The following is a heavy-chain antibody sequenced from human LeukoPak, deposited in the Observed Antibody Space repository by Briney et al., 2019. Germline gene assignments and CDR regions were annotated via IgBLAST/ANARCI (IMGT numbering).Heavy chain of an antibody. CDR1: GFTFSSYA. Sequence: PEGSLRLSCAASGFTFSSYAMYWVRQAPGKGLEWVAVISYDGGITNYADSVKGRFTISRDNSKNTLYLQLNSLRAEDTAVYYCARDSTYYYASGSSGPHYFDYWGQGTLVTVSS. J-gene: IGHJ4*02. V-gene: IGHV3-30*01. CDR2: ISYDGGIT. D-gene: IGHD3-10*01. CDR3: ARDSTYYYASGSSGPHYFDY.